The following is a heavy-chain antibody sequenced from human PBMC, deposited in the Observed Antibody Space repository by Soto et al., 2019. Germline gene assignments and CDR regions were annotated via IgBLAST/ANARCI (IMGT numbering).Heavy chain of an antibody. CDR3: APHVHCSGGSCHYDAFDI. CDR1: GFIFGNYM. V-gene: IGHV3-23*01. J-gene: IGHJ3*02. CDR2: IRDGGEST. D-gene: IGHD2-15*01. Sequence: EVQLLESGGGLVQPGESLRLSCAFSGFIFGNYMMTGVRQAPGKGLEWVSTIRDGGESTYYADSVKGRFPISRDNSKNTLYLQMDSLGVEDTAVYYCAPHVHCSGGSCHYDAFDIRGQGTMVTVSS.